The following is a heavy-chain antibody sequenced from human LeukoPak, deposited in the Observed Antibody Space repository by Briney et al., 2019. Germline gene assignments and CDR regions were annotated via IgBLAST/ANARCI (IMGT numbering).Heavy chain of an antibody. CDR1: GYSISSGYY. Sequence: PSETLSLTCTVSGYSISSGYYWGWIRQPPGKGLEWIGSIYYSGSTYYNPSLKSRVTISVDTSKNQFSLKLSSVTAADTAVYYCARDVVGATCAFDIWGQGTMVTVSS. J-gene: IGHJ3*02. V-gene: IGHV4-38-2*02. CDR2: IYYSGST. CDR3: ARDVVGATCAFDI. D-gene: IGHD1-26*01.